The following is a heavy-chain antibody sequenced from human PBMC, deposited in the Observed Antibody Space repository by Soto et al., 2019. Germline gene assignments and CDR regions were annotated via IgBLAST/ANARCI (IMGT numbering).Heavy chain of an antibody. D-gene: IGHD2-2*02. Sequence: PGESLKISCQGSGYSFTSYWIGWVLQRPGKGLEWMGRINPSDSYTTYSPSFQGHVTISTDKSFSTAYLQWSGLKASDTAMYYCARLGYCTGTSCSTFDSWGQGTLVTVSS. J-gene: IGHJ4*02. CDR3: ARLGYCTGTSCSTFDS. V-gene: IGHV5-10-1*01. CDR2: INPSDSYT. CDR1: GYSFTSYW.